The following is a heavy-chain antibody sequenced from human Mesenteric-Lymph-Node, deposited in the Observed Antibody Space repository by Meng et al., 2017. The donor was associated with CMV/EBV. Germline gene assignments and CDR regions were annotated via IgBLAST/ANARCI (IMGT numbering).Heavy chain of an antibody. D-gene: IGHD1-1*01. CDR3: ARYNNPAATGTYSNYFDS. J-gene: IGHJ4*02. Sequence: SETLSLTCTVSGDSINDYFWSWIRQPPGKGLEGIAYIHSSGAADYNPSLKSRVSTSVETSKNQFSLKVTPVTAADTAVYYCARYNNPAATGTYSNYFDSWGRGTLVTVSS. V-gene: IGHV4-4*09. CDR1: GDSINDYF. CDR2: IHSSGAA.